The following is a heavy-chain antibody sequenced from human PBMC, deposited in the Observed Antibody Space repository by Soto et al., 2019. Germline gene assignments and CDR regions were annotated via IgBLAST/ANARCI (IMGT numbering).Heavy chain of an antibody. CDR1: GFTLSIYS. CDR3: TRISALGQAAFDL. Sequence: EVQLVESGGGLVQPGGSLRLSCAASGFTLSIYSRHWVRQAPGKGLEFVSAIHYDGVSTFYANSVKGRFTISRDTSKNTLYPQMGSLSAEDMAVYYCTRISALGQAAFDLWGKGTMVTVSS. J-gene: IGHJ3*01. CDR2: IHYDGVST. V-gene: IGHV3-64*01.